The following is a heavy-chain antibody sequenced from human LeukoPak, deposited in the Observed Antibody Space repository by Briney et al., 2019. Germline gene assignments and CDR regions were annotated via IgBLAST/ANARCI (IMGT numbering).Heavy chain of an antibody. Sequence: SETLSLTCTVSGGSISSGSYYWSWIRQPAGKGLEWIGYIDHSGSTNYSPSLQSRVTISIDTSKNQFSLKLNSVTAADTAVYYCAREYFSANYFFYYMDVWGTGTTVTVSS. J-gene: IGHJ6*03. CDR2: IDHSGST. V-gene: IGHV4-61*10. CDR1: GGSISSGSYY. D-gene: IGHD3-3*01. CDR3: AREYFSANYFFYYMDV.